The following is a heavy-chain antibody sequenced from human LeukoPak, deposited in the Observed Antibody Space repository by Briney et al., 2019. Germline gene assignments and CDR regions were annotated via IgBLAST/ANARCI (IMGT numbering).Heavy chain of an antibody. J-gene: IGHJ4*02. CDR1: GGSISGTNW. Sequence: SETLSLTCGVSGGSISGTNWWSWVSQPPGQGLEWIGEISLAGQTNYNPSLNGRVTMSLDKSNNQLSLHLTSVTAADTATYFCSRESGPFCPFGYWGQGTLVIVSS. CDR2: ISLAGQT. V-gene: IGHV4/OR15-8*02. CDR3: SRESGPFCPFGY. D-gene: IGHD1-26*01.